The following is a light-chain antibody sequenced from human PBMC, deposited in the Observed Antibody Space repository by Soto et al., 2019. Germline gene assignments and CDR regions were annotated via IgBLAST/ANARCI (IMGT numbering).Light chain of an antibody. V-gene: IGLV2-14*01. CDR1: SSVVGGYNY. J-gene: IGLJ1*01. Sequence: QSALTQPASVSGSPGQSITISCTGTSSVVGGYNYVSWYQQHPGKAPKLMIYDVSNRPSGVSNRFSGSKSGNTASLTISGLQAEDEADYYCSSYTSSSTSVFGTGTKLTVL. CDR2: DVS. CDR3: SSYTSSSTSV.